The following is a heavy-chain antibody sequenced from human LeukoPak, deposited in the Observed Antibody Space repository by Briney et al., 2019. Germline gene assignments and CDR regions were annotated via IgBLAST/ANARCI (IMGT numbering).Heavy chain of an antibody. CDR3: ARGRLARSPYFDY. J-gene: IGHJ4*02. V-gene: IGHV4-59*01. D-gene: IGHD6-19*01. CDR1: GGSISSYY. CDR2: IYYSGST. Sequence: SETLSLTCTVSGGSISSYYWSWLRQPPGKGLEWIGYIYYSGSTDYNPSLKSRVTISVETSKNQFSLNPSSVTAADTAVYYCARGRLARSPYFDYWGQGTLVTVSS.